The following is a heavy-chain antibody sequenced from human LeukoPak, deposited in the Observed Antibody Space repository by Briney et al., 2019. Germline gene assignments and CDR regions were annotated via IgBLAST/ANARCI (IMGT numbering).Heavy chain of an antibody. CDR2: ISYDGSDK. V-gene: IGHV3-30*04. CDR1: GFTFSDYA. Sequence: AGRSLRLSCAASGFTFSDYAMNWVRQAPGKGLEWVAVISYDGSDKYYADSVKGRFTISRDNSKNTLYLQMNSLRAEDTAVYYCAKDGPIVVPWFWYWGQGTLVTVSS. J-gene: IGHJ4*02. D-gene: IGHD2-2*01. CDR3: AKDGPIVVPWFWY.